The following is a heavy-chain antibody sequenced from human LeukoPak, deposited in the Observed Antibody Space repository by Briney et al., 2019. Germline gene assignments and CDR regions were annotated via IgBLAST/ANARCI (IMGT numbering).Heavy chain of an antibody. CDR3: AKRTMSAFDS. CDR1: GFTFKTYA. V-gene: IGHV3-23*01. Sequence: PGGSLRLSCTASGFTFKTYAMNWVRQAPGKGLEWLSGISGSGNGTYYADCVKGRFIISRDNSKNMVYLQMNSLTVEDTATYYCAKRTMSAFDSWGQGTLLIVSS. CDR2: ISGSGNGT. J-gene: IGHJ4*02.